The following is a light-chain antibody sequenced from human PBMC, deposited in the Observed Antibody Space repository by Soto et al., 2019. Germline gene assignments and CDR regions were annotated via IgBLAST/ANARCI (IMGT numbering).Light chain of an antibody. Sequence: DIQMTPSNSTRSAPLVHRATITCRASQSISSWLAWYQQKPGKAPKLLIYKASSLESGVPSRFSGSGSGTEFTLTISSLQPDDFATYYCQQYNSYSRPFGQGTKVDIK. J-gene: IGKJ1*01. CDR2: KAS. CDR3: QQYNSYSRP. V-gene: IGKV1-5*03. CDR1: QSISSW.